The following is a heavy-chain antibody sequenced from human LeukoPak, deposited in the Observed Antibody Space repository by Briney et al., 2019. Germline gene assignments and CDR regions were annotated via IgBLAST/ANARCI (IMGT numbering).Heavy chain of an antibody. CDR3: AKDGAVAGSGPYYFDY. CDR2: ISGSGGST. J-gene: IGHJ4*02. V-gene: IGHV3-23*01. CDR1: GFTFSSYA. D-gene: IGHD6-19*01. Sequence: GGSLRLSRAASGFTFSSYAMSWVRQAPGKGLEWVSAISGSGGSTYYADSVKGRFTISRDNSKNTLYLQMNSLRAEDTAVYYCAKDGAVAGSGPYYFDYWGQGTLVTVSS.